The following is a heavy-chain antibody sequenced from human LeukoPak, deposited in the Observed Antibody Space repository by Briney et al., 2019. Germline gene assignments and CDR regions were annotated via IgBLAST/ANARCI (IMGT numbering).Heavy chain of an antibody. CDR1: GFTFTTYD. CDR2: IYSGGST. D-gene: IGHD3-10*01. Sequence: GRSLRLSCAASGFTFTTYDMHWVRQAPGKGLEWVSVIYSGGSTYYADSVKGRFTISRDDSKNTLYLQMNSLRAEDTAVYYCARYRYGSGSALGYWGQGTLVTVSS. V-gene: IGHV3-53*01. CDR3: ARYRYGSGSALGY. J-gene: IGHJ4*02.